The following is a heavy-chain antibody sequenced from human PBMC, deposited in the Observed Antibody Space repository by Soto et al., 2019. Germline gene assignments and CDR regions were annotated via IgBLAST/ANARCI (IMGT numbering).Heavy chain of an antibody. CDR3: ARTTHDYGGKDV. CDR2: IIPIFGTA. CDR1: GGTFSSYA. Sequence: QVQLVQSGAEVKKPGSSVKVSCKASGGTFSSYAISWVRQAPGQGLEWMGGIIPIFGTANYAQKFQGRVTITADESTSTDYMELSSMRSKDTAVYYCARTTHDYGGKDVWGQGTTVTVSS. J-gene: IGHJ6*02. V-gene: IGHV1-69*01. D-gene: IGHD4-17*01.